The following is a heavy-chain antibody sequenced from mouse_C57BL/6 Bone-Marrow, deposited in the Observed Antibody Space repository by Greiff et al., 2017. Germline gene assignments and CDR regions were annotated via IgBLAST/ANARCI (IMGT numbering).Heavy chain of an antibody. J-gene: IGHJ4*01. V-gene: IGHV5-4*03. Sequence: EVKLMESGGGLVKPGGSLKLSCAASGFTFSSYAMSWVRQTPDKRLAWVATVSDGGSYTYYPDNVKGRFNISRDNAKNNLYLQMSQLKSEDTAMYYCARAPDYDGPIDYWGQGTSVTVSS. CDR3: ARAPDYDGPIDY. D-gene: IGHD2-4*01. CDR1: GFTFSSYA. CDR2: VSDGGSYT.